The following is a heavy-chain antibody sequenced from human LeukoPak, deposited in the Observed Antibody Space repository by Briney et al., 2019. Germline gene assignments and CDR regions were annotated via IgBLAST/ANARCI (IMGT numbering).Heavy chain of an antibody. D-gene: IGHD2-15*01. J-gene: IGHJ4*02. CDR1: GFTFSNYW. Sequence: GSLRLSCAASGFTFSNYWMHWVRQAPGKGLVWVSRIKSDGSRTDYADSVKGRFTISRDNAKNTLYLQVNSLRAEDTAVYYCARELPFDYWGQGTLVTVSS. CDR2: IKSDGSRT. CDR3: ARELPFDY. V-gene: IGHV3-74*01.